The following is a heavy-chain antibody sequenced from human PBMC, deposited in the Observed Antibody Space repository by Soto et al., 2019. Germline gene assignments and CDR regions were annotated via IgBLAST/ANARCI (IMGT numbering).Heavy chain of an antibody. V-gene: IGHV4-4*02. Sequence: PSETLSLTCAVSGGSISSSNWWSWVRQPPGKGLEWIGEIYHSGSTNYNPSLKSRVTISVDKSKNQFSLKLSSVTAADTAVYYCARDARFWSGYYSWFDPWGQGTLVTVSS. CDR3: ARDARFWSGYYSWFDP. CDR2: IYHSGST. D-gene: IGHD3-3*01. J-gene: IGHJ5*02. CDR1: GGSISSSNW.